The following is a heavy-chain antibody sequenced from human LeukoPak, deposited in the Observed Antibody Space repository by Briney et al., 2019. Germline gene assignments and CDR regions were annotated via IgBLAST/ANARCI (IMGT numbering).Heavy chain of an antibody. J-gene: IGHJ4*02. D-gene: IGHD3-10*01. CDR1: GYTFTSYD. V-gene: IGHV1-8*01. CDR3: ARRVDYYGSGSYRAAFDY. Sequence: APVKVSCKASGYTFTSYDINWERQATGQGLEWMGWMNPNSGNTGYAQKFQGRVTMTRNTSISTAYMELSSLRSEDTAVYYCARRVDYYGSGSYRAAFDYWGQGTLVTVSS. CDR2: MNPNSGNT.